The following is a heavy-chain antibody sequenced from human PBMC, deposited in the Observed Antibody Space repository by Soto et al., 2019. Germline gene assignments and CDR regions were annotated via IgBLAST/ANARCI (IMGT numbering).Heavy chain of an antibody. V-gene: IGHV3-15*01. Sequence: EVQLVESGGGLVKPGGSLRLSCAASGFTFSNAWMSWVRQAPGKGLEWVGRIKSKTDGGTTDYAAPVKGRFTISRDDSKNTPYLQMNSRQNHITAVHFCTTHGNLCLWGRGTLVTVSS. CDR1: GFTFSNAW. D-gene: IGHD4-17*01. CDR3: TTHGNLCL. CDR2: IKSKTDGGTT. J-gene: IGHJ2*01.